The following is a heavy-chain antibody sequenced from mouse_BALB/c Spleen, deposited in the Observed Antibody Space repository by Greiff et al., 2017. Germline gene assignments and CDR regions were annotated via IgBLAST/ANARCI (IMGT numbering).Heavy chain of an antibody. J-gene: IGHJ2*01. CDR2: ISSGGSYT. CDR3: ARHSGYDYDRAYFDY. CDR1: GFTFSSYG. D-gene: IGHD2-4*01. Sequence: EVMLVESGGDLVKPGGSLKLSCAASGFTFSSYGMSWVRQTPDKRLEWVATISSGGSYTYYPDSVKGRFTISRDNAKNTLYLQMSSLKSEDTAMYYCARHSGYDYDRAYFDYWGQGTTLTVSS. V-gene: IGHV5-6*02.